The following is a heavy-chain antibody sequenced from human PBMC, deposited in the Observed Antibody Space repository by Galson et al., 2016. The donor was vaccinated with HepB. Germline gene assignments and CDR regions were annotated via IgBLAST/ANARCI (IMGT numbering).Heavy chain of an antibody. V-gene: IGHV4-4*02. Sequence: WVRQVPEKGLEWIGEIYHTGTSNNNPFLSSRFTLSVDKSRNEFSLNVTSVTAADTAVYYCARASIIPGARMIFDPWGQGTLVTVSS. J-gene: IGHJ5*02. D-gene: IGHD2-2*01. CDR2: IYHTGTS. CDR3: ARASIIPGARMIFDP.